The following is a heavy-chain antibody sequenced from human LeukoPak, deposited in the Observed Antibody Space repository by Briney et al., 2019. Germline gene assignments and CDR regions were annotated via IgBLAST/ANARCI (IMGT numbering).Heavy chain of an antibody. CDR1: GFTFDDYA. J-gene: IGHJ4*02. CDR3: AKGDYYYDSSGYIDY. D-gene: IGHD3-22*01. V-gene: IGHV3-9*03. CDR2: ISWNSGSI. Sequence: PGGSLRLSCAASGFTFDDYAMHWVRQAPGKGLEWVSGISWNSGSIGYADSVKGRFTISRDNAKNSLYLQMNSLGAEDMALYYCAKGDYYYDSSGYIDYWGQGTLVTVSS.